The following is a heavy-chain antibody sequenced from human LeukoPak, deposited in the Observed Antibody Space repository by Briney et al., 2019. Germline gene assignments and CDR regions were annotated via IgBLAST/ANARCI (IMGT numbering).Heavy chain of an antibody. D-gene: IGHD2-21*01. CDR1: GGSISSSSYY. CDR3: VRAIPYYYGMDV. Sequence: SETLSLTCTVSGGSISSSSYYWGWIRQPPGKGLEWIGSIYYSGSTYYNPSLKSRVTISVDTSKNQFSLKLSSVTAADTAVYYCVRAIPYYYGMDVWGQGTTVTVSS. V-gene: IGHV4-39*07. J-gene: IGHJ6*02. CDR2: IYYSGST.